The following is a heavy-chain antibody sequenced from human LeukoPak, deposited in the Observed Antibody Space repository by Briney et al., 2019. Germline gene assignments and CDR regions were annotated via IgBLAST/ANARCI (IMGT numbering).Heavy chain of an antibody. CDR3: AGMNSGYGNFDY. Sequence: ASVKVSCKASGYTFTSYGISWVRQAPGQGLEWMGWISAYNGNTNYAQKLQGRVTMTTDTSTSTAYMELRSLRSDDTAVYYCAGMNSGYGNFDYWGQGTLVTVSS. CDR2: ISAYNGNT. CDR1: GYTFTSYG. J-gene: IGHJ4*02. V-gene: IGHV1-18*01. D-gene: IGHD5-12*01.